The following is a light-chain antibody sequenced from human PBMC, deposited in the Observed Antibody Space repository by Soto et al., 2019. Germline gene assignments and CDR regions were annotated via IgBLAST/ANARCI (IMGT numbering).Light chain of an antibody. V-gene: IGKV3-20*01. J-gene: IGKJ1*01. CDR3: QQYGSTSWT. Sequence: IVLTQSPGTLSLSPGERATLSCRARQSVSRSYLAWYQQKPGQAPRLLIYCASSRATGIPDRFSGSGSGTDFTLTISRLEPEDFAAYYCQQYGSTSWTFGQGTKVEIK. CDR2: CAS. CDR1: QSVSRSY.